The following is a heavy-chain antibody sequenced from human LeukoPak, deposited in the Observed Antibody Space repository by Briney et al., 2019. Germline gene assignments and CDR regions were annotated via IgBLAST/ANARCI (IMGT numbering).Heavy chain of an antibody. J-gene: IGHJ4*02. Sequence: GGSLRLSCAASGFTFSNYGMHWVRQAPGKGLEWVAFIRYEGSNKYYADSVKGRFTISRDNSKNTLYLQMNSLRAEDTAVCYCAPKLAAAGKSDFDYWGQGTLVTVSS. V-gene: IGHV3-30*02. D-gene: IGHD6-13*01. CDR1: GFTFSNYG. CDR3: APKLAAAGKSDFDY. CDR2: IRYEGSNK.